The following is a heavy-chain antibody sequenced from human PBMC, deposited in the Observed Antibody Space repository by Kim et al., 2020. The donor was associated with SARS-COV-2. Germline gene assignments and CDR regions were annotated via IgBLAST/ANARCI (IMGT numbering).Heavy chain of an antibody. CDR3: ARLGGMATANFDY. V-gene: IGHV1-69*01. Sequence: YAQKFQGRVTITADESTSTAYMELSSLRSEDTAVYYCARLGGMATANFDYWGQGTLVTVSS. D-gene: IGHD5-18*01. J-gene: IGHJ4*02.